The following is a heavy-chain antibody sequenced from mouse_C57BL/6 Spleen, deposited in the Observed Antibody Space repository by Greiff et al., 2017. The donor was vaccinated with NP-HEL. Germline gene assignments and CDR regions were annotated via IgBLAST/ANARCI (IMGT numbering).Heavy chain of an antibody. Sequence: EVKLMESGGGLVKPGGSLKLSCAASGFTFSDYGMHWVRQAPEKGLEWVAYISSGSSTIYYADTVKGRFTISRDNAKNTLFLQMTSLRSEDTAMYYCARRYYSNYGYYYFDYWGQGTTLTVSS. D-gene: IGHD2-5*01. CDR3: ARRYYSNYGYYYFDY. J-gene: IGHJ2*01. CDR1: GFTFSDYG. V-gene: IGHV5-17*01. CDR2: ISSGSSTI.